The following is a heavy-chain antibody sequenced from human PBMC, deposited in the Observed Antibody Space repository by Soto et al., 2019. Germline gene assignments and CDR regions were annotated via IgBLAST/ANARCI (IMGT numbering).Heavy chain of an antibody. J-gene: IGHJ4*02. CDR2: IKTKGEGGTM. V-gene: IGHV3-15*07. CDR3: VADHPGVRTNWAFDY. D-gene: IGHD7-27*01. Sequence: EVQLVESGGGFVEPGGSLRLSCVGSGLTLSDAWMTWVRQAPGKGLEWVGRIKTKGEGGTMDYAAPVKGRFSVSRDDSENTFYLHMSSLHSEDTAMYYCVADHPGVRTNWAFDYWGQGTLVTVST. CDR1: GLTLSDAW.